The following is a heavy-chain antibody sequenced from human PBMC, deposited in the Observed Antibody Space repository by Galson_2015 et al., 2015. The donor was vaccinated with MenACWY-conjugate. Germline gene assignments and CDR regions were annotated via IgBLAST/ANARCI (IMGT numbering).Heavy chain of an antibody. J-gene: IGHJ6*02. CDR3: ARDPPHYYDNNYDMDV. Sequence: SLRLSSAASGFTFSNYWMTWVRQAPGKGLEWVDNIHQDGRVKNYVESVDGRFHISRVHDEDSLRLQMDSLRAEDTAVYYCARDPPHYYDNNYDMDVWGQGTTVTVSS. D-gene: IGHD3-22*01. CDR2: IHQDGRVK. CDR1: GFTFSNYW. V-gene: IGHV3-7*03.